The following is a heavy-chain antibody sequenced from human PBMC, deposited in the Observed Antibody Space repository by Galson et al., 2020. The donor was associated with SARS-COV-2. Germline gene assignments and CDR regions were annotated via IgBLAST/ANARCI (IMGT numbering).Heavy chain of an antibody. Sequence: SVKVSCKASGCTLSSYAISWVRQAPGQGLEWMGWIIPIFGTANYAQKFQGRVTITADESTSTAYMELSSLRSEDTAVYYCARGGWGSSSGAVLKFLYYVDVWGKGTTVTVSS. J-gene: IGHJ6*03. CDR2: IIPIFGTA. CDR1: GCTLSSYA. D-gene: IGHD6-6*01. CDR3: ARGGWGSSSGAVLKFLYYVDV. V-gene: IGHV1-69*13.